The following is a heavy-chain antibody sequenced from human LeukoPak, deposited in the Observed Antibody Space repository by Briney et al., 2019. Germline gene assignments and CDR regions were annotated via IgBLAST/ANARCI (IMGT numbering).Heavy chain of an antibody. CDR2: IYYSGST. CDR3: ARDLGYSDY. Sequence: SETLSLTCTVSGGSVSSGSYYWSWIRQPPGKGLEWIGYIYYSGSTNYNPSLKSRVTISVDTSKNQFSLKLSSVTAADTAVYYCARDLGYSDYWGQGTLVTVSS. CDR1: GGSVSSGSYY. J-gene: IGHJ4*02. D-gene: IGHD3-16*01. V-gene: IGHV4-61*01.